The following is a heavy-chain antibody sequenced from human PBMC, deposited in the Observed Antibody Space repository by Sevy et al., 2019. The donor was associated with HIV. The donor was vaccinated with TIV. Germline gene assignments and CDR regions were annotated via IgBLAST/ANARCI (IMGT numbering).Heavy chain of an antibody. D-gene: IGHD1-26*01. CDR2: ISGSGGST. Sequence: GGSLRLSCAASGFTFSSYAMSWVRQAPGKGLEWVSAISGSGGSTYYADSVKGRFTISRDNSKNTLYLQMNSLRAEDTAVYYCAKDRVGSLRIGATVESGVGAFDIWGQGTMVTVSS. CDR1: GFTFSSYA. CDR3: AKDRVGSLRIGATVESGVGAFDI. J-gene: IGHJ3*02. V-gene: IGHV3-23*01.